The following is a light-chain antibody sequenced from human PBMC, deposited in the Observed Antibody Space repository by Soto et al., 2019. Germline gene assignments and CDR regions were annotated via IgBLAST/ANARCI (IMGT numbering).Light chain of an antibody. CDR3: QQYKSYSPIT. CDR1: QDISDY. J-gene: IGKJ5*01. Sequence: DIQLTQSPSFLSASVGDRVTITCRASQDISDYLAWYQQRPGKAPKLLIYAASTLQSGVPSRFSGSGSGTEFTLTISSLQPEDFATYYCQQYKSYSPITFGQGTRLET. V-gene: IGKV1-9*01. CDR2: AAS.